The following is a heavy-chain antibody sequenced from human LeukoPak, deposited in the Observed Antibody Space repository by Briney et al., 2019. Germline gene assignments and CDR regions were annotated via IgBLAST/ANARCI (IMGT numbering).Heavy chain of an antibody. CDR1: GFTFSSYG. D-gene: IGHD2-2*01. V-gene: IGHV3-33*01. CDR3: ARDAATSVGMPHY. CDR2: IWSDGGTK. Sequence: GRSLRLSCVASGFTFSSYGMHWVRQAPGKGLEWVAIIWSDGGTKYYVGSVKGRFTISRDSSKSTLYLQMNSLRAEDTAVYYCARDAATSVGMPHYWGQGTVVTVSS. J-gene: IGHJ4*02.